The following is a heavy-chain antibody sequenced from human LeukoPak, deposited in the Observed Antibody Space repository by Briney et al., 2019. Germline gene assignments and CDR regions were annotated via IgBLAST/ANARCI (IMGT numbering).Heavy chain of an antibody. D-gene: IGHD3-16*01. J-gene: IGHJ4*02. Sequence: PGRSLRLSCAASGFTFDDYAMHWVRQAPGKGLEWVSGISWNSGSIGYADSVKGRFTISRDDAANSLYLQMHSLRAEDTAVYYCATDRGTYWGQGTLVTVSS. V-gene: IGHV3-9*01. CDR2: ISWNSGSI. CDR1: GFTFDDYA. CDR3: ATDRGTY.